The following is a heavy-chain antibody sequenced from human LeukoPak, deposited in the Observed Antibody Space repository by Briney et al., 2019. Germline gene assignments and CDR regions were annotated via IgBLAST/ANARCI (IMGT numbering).Heavy chain of an antibody. D-gene: IGHD2-2*01. Sequence: GGSLRLSCAASGFTFSSYAMRWVRQAPGRGREGVSAISGSGGSTYYADSVKGRFTISRDNSKNTLYLQMNSLRAEDTAVYYCAKDSRCQLSNWFDPWGQGTLVTVSS. V-gene: IGHV3-23*01. CDR2: ISGSGGST. J-gene: IGHJ5*02. CDR1: GFTFSSYA. CDR3: AKDSRCQLSNWFDP.